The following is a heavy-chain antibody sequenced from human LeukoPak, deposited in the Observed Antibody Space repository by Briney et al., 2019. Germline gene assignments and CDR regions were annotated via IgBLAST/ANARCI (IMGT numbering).Heavy chain of an antibody. Sequence: ASVKVSCKASGDTFTSYYMHWVRQAPGQGLEWMGIINPSGGSTSYAQKFQGRVTMTRDTSTSTVYMELSSLRSEDTAVYYCARAMFAESLEDNWFDPWGQGTLVTVSS. CDR2: INPSGGST. V-gene: IGHV1-46*01. D-gene: IGHD3-10*02. CDR3: ARAMFAESLEDNWFDP. CDR1: GDTFTSYY. J-gene: IGHJ5*02.